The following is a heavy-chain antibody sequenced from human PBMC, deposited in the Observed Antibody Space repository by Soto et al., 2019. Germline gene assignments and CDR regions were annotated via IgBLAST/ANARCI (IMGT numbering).Heavy chain of an antibody. V-gene: IGHV1-18*04. Sequence: GKVSCKASGYSFTTHGISWVRRAPGHGLEWMGWISAYNGDTHYVQRLQGRLTMTTDTSTSTAYMELRSLTSDDTAVYYCARDPPFSGILRGTPLMDVWGQGTTVTVSS. CDR2: ISAYNGDT. J-gene: IGHJ6*02. CDR3: ARDPPFSGILRGTPLMDV. D-gene: IGHD4-17*01. CDR1: GYSFTTHG.